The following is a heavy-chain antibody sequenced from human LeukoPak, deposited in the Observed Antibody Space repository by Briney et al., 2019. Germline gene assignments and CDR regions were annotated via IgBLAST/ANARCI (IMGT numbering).Heavy chain of an antibody. CDR1: GYTFTIYA. D-gene: IGHD3-10*01. Sequence: SSVKVSCKASGYTFTIYAMNLERQRPGQGLEWMGLITINTGNPSYDYGFTGRFVFSLDTSVSTAYLQLSSLKVKDTAVYYCARPSKMVWDFDYWGQGTLVTVSS. J-gene: IGHJ4*02. CDR2: ITINTGNP. CDR3: ARPSKMVWDFDY. V-gene: IGHV7-4-1*02.